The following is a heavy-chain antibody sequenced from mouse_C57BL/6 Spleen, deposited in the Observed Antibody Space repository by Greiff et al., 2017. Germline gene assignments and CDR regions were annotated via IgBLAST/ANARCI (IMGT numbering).Heavy chain of an antibody. V-gene: IGHV5-17*01. J-gene: IGHJ2*01. CDR1: GFTFSDYG. CDR3: ARTSYYGSYFDY. CDR2: ISSGSSTI. D-gene: IGHD1-1*01. Sequence: EVKLMESGGGLVKPGGSLKLSCAASGFTFSDYGMHWVRQAPEKGLEWVAYISSGSSTIYYADPVKGRFTISRDNAKNTLFLQMTSLRSEDTAMYYCARTSYYGSYFDYWGQGTTLTVSS.